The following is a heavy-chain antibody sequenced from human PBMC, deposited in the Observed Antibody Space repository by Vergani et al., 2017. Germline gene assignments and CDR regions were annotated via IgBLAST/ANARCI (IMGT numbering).Heavy chain of an antibody. Sequence: QVQLQESGPGLVKTSATLSLTCTVSGGSISSYYWSWIRQPPGKGMEWIGYIYDSGSTNYNPSLKSRVTISVDTSKNQFSLKLSAVTAADTAVYYCARVVVPAAFFDYWGQGTLVTVSS. CDR1: GGSISSYY. J-gene: IGHJ4*02. CDR2: IYDSGST. D-gene: IGHD2-2*01. V-gene: IGHV4-59*01. CDR3: ARVVVPAAFFDY.